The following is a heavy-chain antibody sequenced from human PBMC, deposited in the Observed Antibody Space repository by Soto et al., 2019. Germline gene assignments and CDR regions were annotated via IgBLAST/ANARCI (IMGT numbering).Heavy chain of an antibody. CDR1: GFTFSSYS. V-gene: IGHV3-48*01. CDR3: ARDGEAIYCSGGSCYWRSETIRAFDI. J-gene: IGHJ3*02. CDR2: ISSSSSTI. Sequence: GGSLRLSCAASGFTFSSYSMNWVRQAPGKGLEWVSYISSSSSTIYYADSVKGRFTISRDNAKNSLYLQMNSLRAEDTAVYYCARDGEAIYCSGGSCYWRSETIRAFDIWGQGTMVTVSS. D-gene: IGHD2-15*01.